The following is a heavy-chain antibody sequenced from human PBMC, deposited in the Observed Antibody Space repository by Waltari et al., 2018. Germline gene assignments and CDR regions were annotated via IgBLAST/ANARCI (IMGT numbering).Heavy chain of an antibody. J-gene: IGHJ3*02. D-gene: IGHD1-7*01. CDR1: GFTFSSYW. CDR2: INSEGSST. Sequence: EVQLVESGGGLVQPGGSMGFPCFASGFTFSSYWMHWVRQAPGKGLAWVSRINSEGSSTSYADSVMGRFTISRDNAKNTLYLQMNSLSVDDTAVYYCAELSSSVFDIWGQGTMVTVSS. V-gene: IGHV3-74*01. CDR3: AELSSSVFDI.